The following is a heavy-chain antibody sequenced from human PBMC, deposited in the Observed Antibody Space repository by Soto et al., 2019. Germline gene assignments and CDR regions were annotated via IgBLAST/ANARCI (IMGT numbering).Heavy chain of an antibody. Sequence: PSGTLSLTCTVSGGSISRRGYYWSLTLQQPGKGLEWIGYIYYSGITYYNPSIKSRVTISVDTSKNQFSLKLSSVTAADTAVYYWAKAKYCERSGPFVYWGARAVVT. CDR2: IYYSGIT. V-gene: IGHV4-31*03. D-gene: IGHD3-22*01. J-gene: IGHJ4*02. CDR3: AKAKYCERSGPFVY. CDR1: GGSISRRGYY.